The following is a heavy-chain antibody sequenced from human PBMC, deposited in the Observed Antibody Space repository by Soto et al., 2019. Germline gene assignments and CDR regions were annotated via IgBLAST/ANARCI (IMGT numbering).Heavy chain of an antibody. V-gene: IGHV3-53*01. D-gene: IGHD2-15*01. Sequence: RRLSCAASGFTVSNSYMSWVRQAPGKGLEWVSVIYSGGTTYYADSVKGRFTISRDNSKNTLYLQMNSLRAEDTAVYYCARDSIRGPLPVYFDYWGQGTLVTVSS. J-gene: IGHJ4*02. CDR1: GFTVSNSY. CDR3: ARDSIRGPLPVYFDY. CDR2: IYSGGTT.